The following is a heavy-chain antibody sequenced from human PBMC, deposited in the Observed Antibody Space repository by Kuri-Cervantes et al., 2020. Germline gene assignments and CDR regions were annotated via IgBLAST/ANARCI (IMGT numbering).Heavy chain of an antibody. J-gene: IGHJ4*02. Sequence: SLKISCVGSGFTFEDYAMHWVRQTPGKGLERVSGISWNSSSIGYADSVKGRFTISRDNAKNSLYLQMNSLRAEDTALYYCAKNAAFDYDSSGHFDYWGQGTLVTVSS. D-gene: IGHD3-22*01. CDR3: AKNAAFDYDSSGHFDY. CDR2: ISWNSSSI. CDR1: GFTFEDYA. V-gene: IGHV3-9*01.